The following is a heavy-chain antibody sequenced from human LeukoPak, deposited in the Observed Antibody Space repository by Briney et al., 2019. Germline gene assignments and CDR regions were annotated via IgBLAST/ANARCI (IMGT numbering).Heavy chain of an antibody. V-gene: IGHV4-59*12. CDR2: IYYSGST. Sequence: SETLSLTCTVSGGSISSYYWSWIRQPPGKGLEWIGYIYYSGSTNYNPSLKSRVTISVDTSKNQFSLKLSSVTAADTAVYYCARDFLTTEYSSGWYYYYFDYWGQGTLVTVSS. CDR1: GGSISSYY. D-gene: IGHD6-19*01. J-gene: IGHJ4*02. CDR3: ARDFLTTEYSSGWYYYYFDY.